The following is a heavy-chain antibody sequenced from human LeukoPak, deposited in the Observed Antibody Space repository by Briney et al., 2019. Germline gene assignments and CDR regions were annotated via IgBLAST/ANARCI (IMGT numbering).Heavy chain of an antibody. CDR1: GFTFTSYA. Sequence: GGSLRLSCAASGFTFTSYATSWVRQAPGKGLEWVSTISGGGASAYYADSVKGRFTISRDNSKNTLHLQMNSLRAEDTALYYCAKAAYYDRSGYYENWGQGTLVAVSS. CDR2: ISGGGASA. V-gene: IGHV3-23*01. CDR3: AKAAYYDRSGYYEN. J-gene: IGHJ4*02. D-gene: IGHD3-22*01.